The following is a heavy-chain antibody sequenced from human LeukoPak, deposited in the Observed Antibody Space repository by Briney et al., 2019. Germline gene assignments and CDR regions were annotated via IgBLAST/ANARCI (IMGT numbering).Heavy chain of an antibody. Sequence: ASVKVSCKASGYTFTANYIHWVRQAPGQGLEWVGRIHPKSGGANYAQKFQGRVTMTRDTSINTAYMELSRLRSDDTAVYYCARVALVGATGYWGQGTLVTVSS. J-gene: IGHJ4*02. D-gene: IGHD1-26*01. CDR3: ARVALVGATGY. CDR2: IHPKSGGA. V-gene: IGHV1-2*06. CDR1: GYTFTANY.